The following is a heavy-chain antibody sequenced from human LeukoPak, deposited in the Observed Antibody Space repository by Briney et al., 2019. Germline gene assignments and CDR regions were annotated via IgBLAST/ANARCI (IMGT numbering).Heavy chain of an antibody. V-gene: IGHV3-21*06. CDR1: GLTFSSFS. CDR3: ARLRRNSDKSGFYCYYDY. D-gene: IGHD3-22*01. J-gene: IGHJ4*02. CDR2: INTIASYI. Sequence: PGGSLRLSCAASGLTFSSFSFNWVRQGPGKELEWVSSINTIASYIYYADSVKGRFTISRDNAKNSLYLQMNSLRAEDTGVYYCARLRRNSDKSGFYCYYDYWGQGTLVTVSS.